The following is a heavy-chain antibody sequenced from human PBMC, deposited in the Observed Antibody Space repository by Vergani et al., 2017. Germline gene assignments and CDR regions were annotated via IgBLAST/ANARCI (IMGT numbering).Heavy chain of an antibody. D-gene: IGHD3-22*01. Sequence: QVQLVQSGAEVKKPGASVKVSCTASDYTFTSYGISWVRQAPGQGLEWMGRIIPIFGTTGYAQKFQGGVTILADESTSTAYMELSSLRSEYTAVYYCARSSGYYSYYFDFWGQGTRVTVSS. V-gene: IGHV1-69*13. CDR3: ARSSGYYSYYFDF. CDR1: DYTFTSYG. CDR2: IIPIFGTT. J-gene: IGHJ4*02.